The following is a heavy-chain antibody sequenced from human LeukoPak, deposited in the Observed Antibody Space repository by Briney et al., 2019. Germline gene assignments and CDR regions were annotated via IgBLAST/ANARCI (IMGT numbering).Heavy chain of an antibody. J-gene: IGHJ1*01. CDR3: ARVFAVAGTRRVYFQH. V-gene: IGHV1-2*02. D-gene: IGHD6-19*01. CDR2: INPNSGGT. Sequence: ASEKVSCKASGYTFTGYYMHWVRQAPGQGLEWMGWINPNSGGTNYAQKFQGRVTMTRDTSISTAYMELSRLRSDDTAVYYCARVFAVAGTRRVYFQHWGQGTLVTVSS. CDR1: GYTFTGYY.